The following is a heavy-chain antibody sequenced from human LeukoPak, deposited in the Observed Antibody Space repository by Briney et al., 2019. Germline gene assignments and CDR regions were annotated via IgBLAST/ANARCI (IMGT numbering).Heavy chain of an antibody. CDR3: ARDKIVGATLLDY. CDR1: GFSFSNYW. CDR2: IKQDGSEK. Sequence: PGGPLRLSCAASGFSFSNYWMSWVRQAPGKGLEWVANIKQDGSEKYYVDSVKGRFTISRDNAKNSLYLQMNSLRAEDTAVYYCARDKIVGATLLDYWGQGTLVTVSS. V-gene: IGHV3-7*01. D-gene: IGHD1-26*01. J-gene: IGHJ4*02.